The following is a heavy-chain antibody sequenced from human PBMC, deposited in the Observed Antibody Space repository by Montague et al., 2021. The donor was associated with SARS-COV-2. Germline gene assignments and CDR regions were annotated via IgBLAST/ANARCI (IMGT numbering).Heavy chain of an antibody. J-gene: IGHJ4*02. D-gene: IGHD1-14*01. CDR1: GGSISSDGYY. CDR2: LYYNGMS. V-gene: IGHV4-31*03. Sequence: TLSLTCTVSGGSISSDGYYWTWIRQRPGGDLEWLVYLYYNGMSHYTPSLKSRASFSLYTSKNQFSLKLTSATATDSALYYCASSLPGNQFQFDYWGQGALVTVSS. CDR3: ASSLPGNQFQFDY.